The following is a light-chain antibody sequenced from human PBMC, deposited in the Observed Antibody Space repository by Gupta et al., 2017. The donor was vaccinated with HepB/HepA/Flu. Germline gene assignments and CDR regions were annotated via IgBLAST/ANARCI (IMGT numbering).Light chain of an antibody. CDR1: SSDVGGYNY. Sequence: QSALTQPASVSGSPGQSIPISCTGTSSDVGGYNYVSWYQQHPGKAPKLMIYDVSNRPSGVSNRFSGSKSGNTASLTISGLQAEDEADYYCSSYTSSSTPVVFGGGTKLT. CDR3: SSYTSSSTPVV. CDR2: DVS. V-gene: IGLV2-14*01. J-gene: IGLJ2*01.